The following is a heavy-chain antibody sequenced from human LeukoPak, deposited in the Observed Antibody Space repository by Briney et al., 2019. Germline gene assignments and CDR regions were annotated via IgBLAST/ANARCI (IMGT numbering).Heavy chain of an antibody. V-gene: IGHV1-58*02. CDR1: GFTFTSSA. Sequence: ASVKVSSKAAGFTFTSSAMQWVRQARGQRLEWIGWIVVGSGNTNYAQKFQERVTITRDMSTSTAYMELSSLRSEDTAVYYCAAQVQLERLVAFELWGQGTMVTVSS. CDR3: AAQVQLERLVAFEL. CDR2: IVVGSGNT. J-gene: IGHJ3*01. D-gene: IGHD1-1*01.